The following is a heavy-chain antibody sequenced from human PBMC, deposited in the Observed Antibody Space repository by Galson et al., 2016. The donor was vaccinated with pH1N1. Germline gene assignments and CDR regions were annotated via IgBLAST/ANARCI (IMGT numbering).Heavy chain of an antibody. CDR3: AKVTGYLYGYVDY. V-gene: IGHV3-9*01. Sequence: SLRLSCAASGFTFDDYAMHWVRQAPGKGLEWVSGISWHSGSIGYADSVKGRSTISRANAKNSLHLQMNSLRAEDTGFYYCAKVTGYLYGYVDYWGQGTLVTVSS. J-gene: IGHJ4*02. CDR1: GFTFDDYA. D-gene: IGHD5-18*01. CDR2: ISWHSGSI.